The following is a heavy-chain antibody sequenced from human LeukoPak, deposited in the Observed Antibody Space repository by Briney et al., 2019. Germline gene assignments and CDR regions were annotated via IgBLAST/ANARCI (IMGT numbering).Heavy chain of an antibody. CDR1: GFTVSNSY. CDR2: IYSGGST. V-gene: IGHV3-53*01. CDR3: ARVTDGGVFDK. D-gene: IGHD2-8*02. Sequence: LSGGSLRLSCAASGFTVSNSYMSWVRQAPGKGPEWVSVIYSGGSTYYADSVKGRFTISRDNSKNTLYLQMSSLRAEDTAVYYCARVTDGGVFDKWGQGTMVTVSS. J-gene: IGHJ3*02.